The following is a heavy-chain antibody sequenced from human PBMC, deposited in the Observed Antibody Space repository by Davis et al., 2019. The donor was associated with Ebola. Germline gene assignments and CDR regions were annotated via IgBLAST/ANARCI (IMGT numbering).Heavy chain of an antibody. Sequence: PSETLSLTCTVSGGSISSYYWSWIRQPAGKGLEWIGRIYTSGSTNYNPSLKSRVTMSVDTSKNQFSLKLSSVTAADTAVYYCARDPPAGGSYYYGMDVWGQGTTVTVSS. CDR1: GGSISSYY. CDR2: IYTSGST. V-gene: IGHV4-4*07. J-gene: IGHJ6*02. CDR3: ARDPPAGGSYYYGMDV. D-gene: IGHD3-16*01.